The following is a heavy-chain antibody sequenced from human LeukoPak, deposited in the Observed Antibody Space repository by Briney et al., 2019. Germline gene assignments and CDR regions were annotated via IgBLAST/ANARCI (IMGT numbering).Heavy chain of an antibody. D-gene: IGHD4-17*01. CDR3: ASGTTVTTFEY. CDR1: GFTVSSNY. CDR2: IYSGDNT. V-gene: IGHV3-53*01. Sequence: GGSLRLSCAASGFTVSSNYMSWVRQAPGKGLEWVSVIYSGDNTYYADSVKGRFTISRDNSKNTLHLQMNSLRAEDTAVYYCASGTTVTTFEYWGQGTLVTVSS. J-gene: IGHJ4*02.